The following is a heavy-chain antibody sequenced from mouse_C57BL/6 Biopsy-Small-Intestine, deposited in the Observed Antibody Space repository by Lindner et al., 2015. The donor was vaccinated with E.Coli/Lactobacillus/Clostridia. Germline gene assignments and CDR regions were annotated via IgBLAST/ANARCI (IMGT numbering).Heavy chain of an antibody. Sequence: VQLQESWGGLVKPGGSRQLSCAASGFTFSDYGMHWVRQAPEKGLEWIAFISNDNHTIYYSDTVQGRFTISRVNAKDTLFLQMTSLRSEDTAIYYCTRYGDYALDYWGQGTSVTVSS. CDR1: GFTFSDYG. D-gene: IGHD1-1*02. CDR2: ISNDNHTI. J-gene: IGHJ4*01. V-gene: IGHV5-17*01. CDR3: TRYGDYALDY.